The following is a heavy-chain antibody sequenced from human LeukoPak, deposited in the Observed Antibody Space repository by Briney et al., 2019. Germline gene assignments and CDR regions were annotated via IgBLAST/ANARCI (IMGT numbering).Heavy chain of an antibody. Sequence: SETLSLTCTVSGGSISTYYWSWIRQPPGKGLEWIGYIYYSGSTNYNPSLKSRVTISVGTSKNQFSLKLSSVTAADTAVYYCARGVRGSYGGIYYYYYMDVWGKGTTVTVSS. V-gene: IGHV4-59*01. CDR1: GGSISTYY. D-gene: IGHD1-26*01. J-gene: IGHJ6*03. CDR3: ARGVRGSYGGIYYYYYMDV. CDR2: IYYSGST.